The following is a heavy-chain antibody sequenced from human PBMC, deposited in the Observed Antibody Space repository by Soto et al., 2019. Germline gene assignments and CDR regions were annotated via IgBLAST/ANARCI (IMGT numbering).Heavy chain of an antibody. CDR3: AKDRTFGVVIGWFDP. CDR2: ISGSGGST. V-gene: IGHV3-23*01. D-gene: IGHD3-3*01. CDR1: GFTFSSYA. J-gene: IGHJ5*02. Sequence: GGSLRLSCAASGFTFSSYAMSWVRQAPGKGLEWVSAISGSGGSTYYADSVKGRFTISRDNSKNTLYLQMNSLRAEDTAVYYCAKDRTFGVVIGWFDPWGQGTLVTVSS.